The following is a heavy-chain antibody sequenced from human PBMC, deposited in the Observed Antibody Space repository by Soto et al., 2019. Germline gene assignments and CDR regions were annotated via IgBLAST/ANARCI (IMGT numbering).Heavy chain of an antibody. CDR3: ARDLSRLAFDI. CDR2: ISSSSSYI. V-gene: IGHV3-21*01. CDR1: GFTFSSYS. Sequence: PGGSLRLSCAASGFTFSSYSMNWVRQAPGKGLEWVSSISSSSSYIYYADSVKGRFTTSSDNAKNSLYLQMNSLRAEDTAVYYCARDLSRLAFDIWGQGTMVSVSS. J-gene: IGHJ3*02.